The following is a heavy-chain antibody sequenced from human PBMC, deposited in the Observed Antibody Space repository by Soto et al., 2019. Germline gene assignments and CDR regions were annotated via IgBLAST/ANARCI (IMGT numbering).Heavy chain of an antibody. CDR3: AGRASEVVYADIPYYYGMDV. J-gene: IGHJ6*02. Sequence: ASVKVSCKASGGTFSSYAISWVRQAPGQGLEWMGGIIPIFGTANYAQKFQGRVTITADESTSTAYMELSSLRSEDTAVYYCAGRASEVVYADIPYYYGMDVWGQGTTVTVSS. V-gene: IGHV1-69*13. CDR1: GGTFSSYA. CDR2: IIPIFGTA. D-gene: IGHD2-8*02.